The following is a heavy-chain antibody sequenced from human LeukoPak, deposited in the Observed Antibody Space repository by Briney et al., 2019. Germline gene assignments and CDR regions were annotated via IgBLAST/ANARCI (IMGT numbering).Heavy chain of an antibody. Sequence: SETLSLTCTVSGGSISSYYWSWIRQPPGKGLEWIGYIYYSGSTNYNPSLKSRVTISVDTSKNQFSLKLSSVTAADTAVYYCARGGVEMATIGDYWGQGTLVTVSS. CDR1: GGSISSYY. J-gene: IGHJ4*02. V-gene: IGHV4-59*08. D-gene: IGHD5-24*01. CDR2: IYYSGST. CDR3: ARGGVEMATIGDY.